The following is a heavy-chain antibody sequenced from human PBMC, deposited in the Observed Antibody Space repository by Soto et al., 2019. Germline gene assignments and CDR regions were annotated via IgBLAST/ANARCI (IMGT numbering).Heavy chain of an antibody. J-gene: IGHJ3*02. V-gene: IGHV1-46*01. Sequence: QVQLVQSGAEVKKPGASVKVSCKASGYTFTSYYMHWVRQAPGQGLEWMGIINPSGGSTSYAQKFQGRVTMTRDTSTSTVYMELSSLRSEDTAVYYCARDVRPHDFWSGYSPGYAFDIWGQGTMVTVSS. CDR1: GYTFTSYY. CDR3: ARDVRPHDFWSGYSPGYAFDI. D-gene: IGHD3-3*01. CDR2: INPSGGST.